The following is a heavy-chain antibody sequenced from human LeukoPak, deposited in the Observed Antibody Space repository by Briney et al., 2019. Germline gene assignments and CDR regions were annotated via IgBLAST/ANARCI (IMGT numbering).Heavy chain of an antibody. V-gene: IGHV3-23*01. D-gene: IGHD1-26*01. CDR2: ITRSGGST. CDR3: AKESTGTYLSSWNN. Sequence: GGSLRLSCVVSGFTFSSYAMSWVRQAPGKGLEWVSAITRSGGSTYYADSVKGRFTISRDNSKNTLYLQMNTLRAEDTAVYYCAKESTGTYLSSWNNWGKGTLFTVSS. CDR1: GFTFSSYA. J-gene: IGHJ4*02.